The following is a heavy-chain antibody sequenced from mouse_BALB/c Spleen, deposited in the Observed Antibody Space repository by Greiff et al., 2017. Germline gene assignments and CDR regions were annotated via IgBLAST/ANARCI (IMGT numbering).Heavy chain of an antibody. D-gene: IGHD2-14*01. J-gene: IGHJ2*01. V-gene: IGHV14-3*02. CDR3: ARGYRYDGFDY. Sequence: VQLQQSGAELVKPGASVKLSCTASGFNIKDTYMHWVKQRPEQGLEWIGRIDPANGNTKYDPKFQCKATITADTSSNTAYLQLSSLTSEDTAVYYCARGYRYDGFDYWGQGTTLTVSS. CDR1: GFNIKDTY. CDR2: IDPANGNT.